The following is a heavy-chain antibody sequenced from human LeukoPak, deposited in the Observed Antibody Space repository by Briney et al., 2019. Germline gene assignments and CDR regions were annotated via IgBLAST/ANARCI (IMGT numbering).Heavy chain of an antibody. V-gene: IGHV3-13*01. CDR3: ARRLFHFYGMDV. Sequence: PGGSLRLSCAASGFTFSLYDMHWVRQATGKSLEWVSGIGNEGSTFYPGSLKGRFTISRDISKNSLYLQMNSLRAEDTALYYCARRLFHFYGMDVWGQGTTVTVSS. J-gene: IGHJ6*02. CDR2: IGNEGST. CDR1: GFTFSLYD.